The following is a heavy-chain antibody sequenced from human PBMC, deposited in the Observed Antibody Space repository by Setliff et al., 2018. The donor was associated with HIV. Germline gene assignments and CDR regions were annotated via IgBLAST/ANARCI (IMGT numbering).Heavy chain of an antibody. V-gene: IGHV3-15*01. J-gene: IGHJ4*02. CDR2: IKSKTDGWTT. CDR3: TTVHYCSSSRCYIIDY. Sequence: NPGGSLRLSCAASGFTFSNAWMNWVRQAPGKGLEWVGRIKSKTDGWTTDYAAPVKGRFTISRDDSKNTLYLQMNSLKTEDTAVYYCTTVHYCSSSRCYIIDYWGQGTLVTVSS. CDR1: GFTFSNAW. D-gene: IGHD2-2*02.